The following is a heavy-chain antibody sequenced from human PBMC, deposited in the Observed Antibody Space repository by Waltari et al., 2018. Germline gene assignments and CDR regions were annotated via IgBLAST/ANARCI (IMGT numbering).Heavy chain of an antibody. D-gene: IGHD2-2*02. CDR3: ALTSSYMGLETGADY. CDR1: GGTFSSYS. V-gene: IGHV1-69*12. CDR2: IIPIFGTA. J-gene: IGHJ4*02. Sequence: QVQLVQSGAEVKKPGSSVKVPCKASGGTFSSYSISWVRPAPGQGLEWRGGIIPIFGTANYAQKFQGRVTITADESTSTAYMELSSLRSEDTAVYYCALTSSYMGLETGADYWGQGTLVTVSS.